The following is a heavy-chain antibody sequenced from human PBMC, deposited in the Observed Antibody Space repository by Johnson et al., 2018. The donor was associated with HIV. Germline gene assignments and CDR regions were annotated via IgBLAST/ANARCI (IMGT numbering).Heavy chain of an antibody. V-gene: IGHV3-23*04. CDR2: VTGTGGDT. D-gene: IGHD6-6*01. J-gene: IGHJ3*02. CDR3: ARAERSSSGVDAFDI. Sequence: MLLVESGGVVVHPGGSLRLSCETSRFTFDDYAMHWVRQAPGKGLEWVSGVTGTGGDTYYADSVKGRFTISRDNSKNTLYLQMNSLRAEDTAVYYCARAERSSSGVDAFDIWGQGTMVTVSS. CDR1: RFTFDDYA.